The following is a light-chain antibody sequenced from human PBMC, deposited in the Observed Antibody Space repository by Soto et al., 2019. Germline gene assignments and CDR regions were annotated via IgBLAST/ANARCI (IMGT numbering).Light chain of an antibody. Sequence: VLTQSPGTLSLSPGERATLSCRASQSVTSSYLAWYQQKPGQAPRLLIYGASNRATGIPDRFSDSGSGTDFSLTISGLEPEDVAVYYCQQFGTSRTFGQGTEVEIK. J-gene: IGKJ1*01. CDR3: QQFGTSRT. CDR2: GAS. V-gene: IGKV3-20*01. CDR1: QSVTSSY.